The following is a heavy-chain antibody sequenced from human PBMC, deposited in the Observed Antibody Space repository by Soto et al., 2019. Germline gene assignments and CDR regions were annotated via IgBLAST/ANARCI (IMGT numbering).Heavy chain of an antibody. CDR1: GGSISSGGYY. D-gene: IGHD2-2*01. CDR3: ARAIAIVRGGCYFDY. J-gene: IGHJ4*02. V-gene: IGHV4-31*03. CDR2: IYYSGST. Sequence: SETLSLTCTVSGGSISSGGYYWSWIRQHPGKGLEWIGDIYYSGSTYYNPSLKSRVTISMDTSKNQFSLKLSSVTAADTAVYYCARAIAIVRGGCYFDYWGQGTLVTVSS.